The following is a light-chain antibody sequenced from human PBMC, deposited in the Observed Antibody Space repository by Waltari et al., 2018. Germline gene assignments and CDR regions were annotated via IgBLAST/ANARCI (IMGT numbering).Light chain of an antibody. CDR1: QPISNY. J-gene: IGKJ1*01. CDR2: AAS. V-gene: IGKV1-39*01. Sequence: DVQMTQSPSSLSASVGDRVTITCRASQPISNYLNWYQHKSGRAPNLLLYAASSLPSGVPSRFSGSGSGTDFTLTISSLQPEDFATYFCQQTYGTPQTFGQGTRVEIK. CDR3: QQTYGTPQT.